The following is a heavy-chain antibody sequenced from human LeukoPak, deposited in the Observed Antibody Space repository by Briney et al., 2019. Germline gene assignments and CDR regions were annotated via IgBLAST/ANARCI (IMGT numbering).Heavy chain of an antibody. V-gene: IGHV4-59*12. J-gene: IGHJ4*02. CDR2: IYYSGST. D-gene: IGHD3-10*01. CDR1: GGSISSYY. Sequence: SETLSLTCTVSGGSISSYYWSWIRQPPGKGLEWIGYIYYSGSTYYNPSLKGRVTISVDTSKNQFSLKLSSVTAADTAVYYCARGSMVRGVIFDYWGQGTLVTVSS. CDR3: ARGSMVRGVIFDY.